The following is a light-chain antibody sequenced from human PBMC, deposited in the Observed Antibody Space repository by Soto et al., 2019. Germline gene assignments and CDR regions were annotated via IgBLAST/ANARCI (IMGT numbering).Light chain of an antibody. J-gene: IGLJ1*01. CDR2: EVT. CDR3: PSITLRRTRV. CDR1: SSDVGGYNF. V-gene: IGLV2-14*03. Sequence: QSALTQPASVSGSPGQSIPISCTGTSSDVGGYNFVSWYQQHPGKAPKLMIYEVTSRPSGVSNRFTDSKPDNTASLTISGLHLEDEVDYNCPSITLRRTRVFGTGT.